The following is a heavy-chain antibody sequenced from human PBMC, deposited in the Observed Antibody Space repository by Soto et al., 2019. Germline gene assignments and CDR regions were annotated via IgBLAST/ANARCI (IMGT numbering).Heavy chain of an antibody. Sequence: QVQLVESGGGVVQPGRSLRLSCAASGFTFSSYGMHWVRQAPGKGLEWVAVIWYDGSNKYYADSVKGRFTIPGDNSKNTLYLQMNSLRAEDTAVYYCARPSGWYHVASSYFDLWGRGTLVTVSS. J-gene: IGHJ2*01. CDR2: IWYDGSNK. V-gene: IGHV3-33*01. CDR1: GFTFSSYG. D-gene: IGHD6-19*01. CDR3: ARPSGWYHVASSYFDL.